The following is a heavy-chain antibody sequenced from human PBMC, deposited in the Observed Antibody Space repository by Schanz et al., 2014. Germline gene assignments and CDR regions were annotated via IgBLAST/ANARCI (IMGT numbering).Heavy chain of an antibody. V-gene: IGHV3-74*01. Sequence: EVQLVESGGELVQPGGSLRLSCAASGFTFSSYWMHWVRQVPGKGPVWVSRINGDGSSTLYADSVKGRFIISRDSSKNTLFLQMNSLRVEDTAVYFCARDGGRDGYNLAFDVWGQGTLVTVSS. D-gene: IGHD5-12*01. CDR1: GFTFSSYW. CDR2: INGDGSST. CDR3: ARDGGRDGYNLAFDV. J-gene: IGHJ3*01.